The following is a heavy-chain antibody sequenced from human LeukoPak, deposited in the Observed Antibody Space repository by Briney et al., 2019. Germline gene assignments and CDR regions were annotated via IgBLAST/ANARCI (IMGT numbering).Heavy chain of an antibody. Sequence: PGGSLRLSCTASGFTFSSYWMHWVRQAPGKGLVWVSHIKTDGSTVSYADSVKGRFTISRDNAKNTLYLQMNSLRAEDTAVYFCARAGFYNGLDYWGQVTMVTASS. V-gene: IGHV3-74*01. CDR3: ARAGFYNGLDY. CDR1: GFTFSSYW. J-gene: IGHJ4*02. CDR2: IKTDGSTV. D-gene: IGHD2-8*01.